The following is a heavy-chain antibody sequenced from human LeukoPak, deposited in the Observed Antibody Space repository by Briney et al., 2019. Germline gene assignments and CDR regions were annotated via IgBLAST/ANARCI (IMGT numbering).Heavy chain of an antibody. CDR3: ARALTHGWFDP. CDR2: IYYSGST. Sequence: SETLSPTCTVSGGSISSSSYYWGWIRQPPGKGLEWIGSIYYSGSTYYNPSLKSRVTISVDTSKNQFSLKLSSVTAADTAVYYCARALTHGWFDPWGQGTLVTVSS. V-gene: IGHV4-39*07. D-gene: IGHD1-14*01. CDR1: GGSISSSSYY. J-gene: IGHJ5*02.